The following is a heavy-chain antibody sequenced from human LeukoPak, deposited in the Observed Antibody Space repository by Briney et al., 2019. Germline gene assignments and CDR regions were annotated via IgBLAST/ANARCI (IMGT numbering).Heavy chain of an antibody. CDR3: ARGPFTFGGVIPKIYFDF. CDR1: GDTFSSYA. D-gene: IGHD3-16*02. J-gene: IGHJ4*02. V-gene: IGHV1-69*11. CDR2: IIPILDRT. Sequence: SVKVSCKASGDTFSSYAINWVRQAPGQGLEWMGRIIPILDRTSYAQKFQGRVTTTTDESTSTAYKELSSLRSEDTAVYYCARGPFTFGGVIPKIYFDFWGQGTLVTVSS.